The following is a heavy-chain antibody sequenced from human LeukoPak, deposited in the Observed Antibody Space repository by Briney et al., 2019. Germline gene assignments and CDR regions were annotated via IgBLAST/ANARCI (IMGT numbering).Heavy chain of an antibody. Sequence: GGSLRLSCAASGFPFSSYWMNWVRQAPGKRPEWVGNIDQGGSETNYVDSVKGRFSFSRDNAKTSLYLQMNSLRAEDTAVYYCVTDRRVGGWDVLFDYWGQGALVTVSS. J-gene: IGHJ4*02. CDR2: IDQGGSET. CDR3: VTDRRVGGWDVLFDY. V-gene: IGHV3-7*01. D-gene: IGHD1-26*01. CDR1: GFPFSSYW.